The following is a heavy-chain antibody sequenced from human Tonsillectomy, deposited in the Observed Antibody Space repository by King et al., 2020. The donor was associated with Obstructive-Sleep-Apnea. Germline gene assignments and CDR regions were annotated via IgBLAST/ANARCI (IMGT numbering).Heavy chain of an antibody. D-gene: IGHD3-3*01. V-gene: IGHV3-64D*06. CDR2: ITSNGGSS. CDR1: GFTFSSYA. CDR3: VKAGWRFLEWLFSPDAFDI. J-gene: IGHJ3*02. Sequence: VQLVESGGGLVQPGGSLRLSCSASGFTFSSYAMHWVRQAPGKGLEYVSGITSNGGSSYYADPVEGRLTISRDDSKDTRYLQMSSLRAEDTAVYYCVKAGWRFLEWLFSPDAFDIWGQGTMVTVSS.